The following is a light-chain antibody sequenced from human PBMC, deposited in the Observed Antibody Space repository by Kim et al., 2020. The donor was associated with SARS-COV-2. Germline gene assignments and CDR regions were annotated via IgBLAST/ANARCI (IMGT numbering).Light chain of an antibody. CDR2: YDS. Sequence: GKTARINWWRNNIGSKNVAWYQRKPGQAPVLVIYYDSYRPSVIPERFSGSNSGNTATPTISRVEAGDEADYYCQVWDSSSDHPVFGGGTQLTVL. J-gene: IGLJ2*01. V-gene: IGLV3-21*04. CDR1: NIGSKN. CDR3: QVWDSSSDHPV.